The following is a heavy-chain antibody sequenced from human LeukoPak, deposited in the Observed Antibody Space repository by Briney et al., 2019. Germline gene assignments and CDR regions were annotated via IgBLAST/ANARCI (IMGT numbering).Heavy chain of an antibody. V-gene: IGHV1-18*01. CDR2: INPYNGNT. CDR3: ARDGSPYISGGYAGDY. CDR1: GYTFTSYG. D-gene: IGHD6-19*01. J-gene: IGHJ4*02. Sequence: GASVKVSCKASGYTFTSYGISWVRQAPGQGLEGMGWINPYNGNTNYAQKLQGRVTMTSDTSTSTAYMELRSLRSDDTAVYYCARDGSPYISGGYAGDYWGQGTLVTVSS.